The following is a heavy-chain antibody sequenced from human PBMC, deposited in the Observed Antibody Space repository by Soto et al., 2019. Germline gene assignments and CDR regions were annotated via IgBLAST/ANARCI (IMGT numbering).Heavy chain of an antibody. Sequence: GGSLRLSCAVSVFTLTTYSMNWVRQAPGKGLEWISFINKNGFTIYYADSVKGRFTISRDYAKNSLYLQMDSLRHEDTAVYYCARGAVNGTSLFDYWGLGTMVTVSS. D-gene: IGHD6-19*01. CDR3: ARGAVNGTSLFDY. CDR1: VFTLTTYS. J-gene: IGHJ4*02. V-gene: IGHV3-48*02. CDR2: INKNGFTI.